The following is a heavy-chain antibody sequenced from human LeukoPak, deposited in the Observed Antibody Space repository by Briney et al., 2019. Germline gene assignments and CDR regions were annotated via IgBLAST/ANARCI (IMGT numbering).Heavy chain of an antibody. CDR1: GFTFSSYA. CDR3: AKERRESSIWYGEVFDY. CDR2: ISGSGGST. D-gene: IGHD6-13*01. V-gene: IGHV3-23*01. Sequence: GGSLRLSCAASGFTFSSYAMSWVRQAPGKGLEWVSSISGSGGSTYYADSVKGRFTISRDNSKNTLYLQMNSLRAEDTAVYYCAKERRESSIWYGEVFDYWGQGTLVTVSS. J-gene: IGHJ4*02.